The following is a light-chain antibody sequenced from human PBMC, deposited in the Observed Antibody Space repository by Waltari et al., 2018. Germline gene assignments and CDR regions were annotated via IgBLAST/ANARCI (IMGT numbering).Light chain of an antibody. V-gene: IGLV1-47*01. CDR2: RNN. J-gene: IGLJ3*02. CDR3: AAWDDSLSVWV. CDR1: SSNIGSNY. Sequence: QSVLTQPPSASGTPGQRVPTSCSGSSSNIGSNYVYWYPQLPGTAPKLLIYRNNQRPSGVPARFSGSKSGTSASLAISGLRSEDEADYYCAAWDDSLSVWVFGGGTKLTVL.